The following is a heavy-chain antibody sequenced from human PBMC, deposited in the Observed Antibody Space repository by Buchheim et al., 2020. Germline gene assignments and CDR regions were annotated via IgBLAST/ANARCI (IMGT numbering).Heavy chain of an antibody. Sequence: QVQLVQSGAEVKKPGASVKVSYKVSGYTLTELSMHWVRQAPGKGLEWMGGFDPEDGETIYAQKFQGRVTMTEDTSTDTAYMELSSLRSEDTAVYYCATRDYGSGSYYNDYFRSGDGMDVWGQGTT. D-gene: IGHD3-10*01. CDR1: GYTLTELS. CDR3: ATRDYGSGSYYNDYFRSGDGMDV. V-gene: IGHV1-24*01. J-gene: IGHJ6*02. CDR2: FDPEDGET.